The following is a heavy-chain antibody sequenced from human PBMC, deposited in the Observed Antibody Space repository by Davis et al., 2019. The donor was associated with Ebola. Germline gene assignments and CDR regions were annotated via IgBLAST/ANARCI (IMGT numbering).Heavy chain of an antibody. V-gene: IGHV3-21*01. CDR2: ISSSSSYI. Sequence: GESLKISCAASGFTFSSYSMNWVRQAPGKGLEWVSSISSSSSYIYYADSVKGRFTISRDNSKNTLYLQMNSLRAEDTAVYYCAGLSYYYYGMDVWGQGTTVTVSS. CDR1: GFTFSSYS. J-gene: IGHJ6*02. CDR3: AGLSYYYYGMDV. D-gene: IGHD3-16*02.